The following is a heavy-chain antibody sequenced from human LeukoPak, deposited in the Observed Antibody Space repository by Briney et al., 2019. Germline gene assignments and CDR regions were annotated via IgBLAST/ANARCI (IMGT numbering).Heavy chain of an antibody. CDR2: ISSSSSYI. J-gene: IGHJ4*02. CDR3: AKDRFGYSSSWSDY. D-gene: IGHD6-13*01. CDR1: GFTFSSYN. Sequence: GGSLRLSCAASGFTFSSYNMNWVRQAPGKGLEWVSSISSSSSYIYYADSVKGRFTISRDNSKNTLYLQMNSLRAEDTAVYYCAKDRFGYSSSWSDYWGQGTLVTVSS. V-gene: IGHV3-21*04.